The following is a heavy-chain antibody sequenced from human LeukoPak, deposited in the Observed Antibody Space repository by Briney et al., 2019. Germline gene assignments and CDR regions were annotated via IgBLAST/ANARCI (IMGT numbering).Heavy chain of an antibody. Sequence: KPSETLSLTYTVSGDSISSGSYYWGWIRQPPGKGLEWIGSIFYSGSTFYNPSLKRRVPISVDTSKNQFSLNLSSVTAADAAVYYCARQSQWLVPGYFGYWGQGTLVTVSS. D-gene: IGHD6-19*01. CDR3: ARQSQWLVPGYFGY. CDR1: GDSISSGSYY. V-gene: IGHV4-39*01. J-gene: IGHJ4*02. CDR2: IFYSGST.